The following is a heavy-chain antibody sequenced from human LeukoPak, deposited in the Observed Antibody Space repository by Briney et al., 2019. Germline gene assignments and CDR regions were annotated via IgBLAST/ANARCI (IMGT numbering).Heavy chain of an antibody. D-gene: IGHD3-22*01. CDR1: GGSIRSGSHY. V-gene: IGHV4-39*02. Sequence: SETLSLTCTVSGGSIRSGSHYWAWIRQPPGKGLEWIGSIYYSGSTYYNPSLENRVTISIDTSKNHFSLRLSSLSAADTSVYYCAKRDDSGGNLVDLWGQGTLVTVS. CDR2: IYYSGST. CDR3: AKRDDSGGNLVDL. J-gene: IGHJ4*02.